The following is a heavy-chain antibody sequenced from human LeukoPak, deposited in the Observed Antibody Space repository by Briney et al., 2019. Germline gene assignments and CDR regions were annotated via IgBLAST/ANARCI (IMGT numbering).Heavy chain of an antibody. Sequence: PSETLSLTCTVSGGSISSYYWSWIRQPPGKGLEWIGYIYYSGSTNYNPSLKSRVTISVDASKNQFSLKLSSVTAADTAVYYCASIGSGWPYWYFELCGRGTLVTVSS. V-gene: IGHV4-59*08. D-gene: IGHD6-19*01. CDR1: GGSISSYY. CDR2: IYYSGST. CDR3: ASIGSGWPYWYFEL. J-gene: IGHJ2*01.